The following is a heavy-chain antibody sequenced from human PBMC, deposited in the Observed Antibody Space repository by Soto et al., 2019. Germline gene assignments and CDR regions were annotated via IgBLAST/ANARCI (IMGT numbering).Heavy chain of an antibody. CDR2: INHSGST. V-gene: IGHV4-34*01. CDR1: GGSFSGYY. J-gene: IGHJ5*02. Sequence: PSETLSLTSAVYGGSFSGYYWSWTRQPPGKGLEWIGEINHSGSTNYHPSPKSRVTISVDTTKTQFSLKLRSVTAADTAVYYCAREDQNWFDPWGQGTLVTVSS. CDR3: AREDQNWFDP.